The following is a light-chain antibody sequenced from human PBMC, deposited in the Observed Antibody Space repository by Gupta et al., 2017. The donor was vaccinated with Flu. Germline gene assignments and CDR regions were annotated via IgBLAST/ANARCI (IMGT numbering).Light chain of an antibody. CDR1: QRVNNNY. J-gene: IGKJ1*01. V-gene: IGKV3-20*01. CDR2: GAS. CDR3: QQDDGSPVT. Sequence: MLTQSPGTLSLSPGARATFPCRASQRVNNNYLAWYQQMPGQVPRLLIYGASSGATGIPDRFRGSGSGTDFTLTISSLEPEDFGLYYCQQDDGSPVTFGRGTKVEVK.